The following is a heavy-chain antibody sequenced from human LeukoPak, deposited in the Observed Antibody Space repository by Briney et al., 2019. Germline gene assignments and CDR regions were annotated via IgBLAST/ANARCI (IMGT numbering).Heavy chain of an antibody. V-gene: IGHV7-4-1*02. J-gene: IGHJ1*01. CDR3: ARPLYDSSYSASEEYFQH. D-gene: IGHD3-22*01. Sequence: GASVKVSCKASGYTFTSYAMNWVRQAPGQGLEWMGWINTNTGNPTYAQGFTGRFVFSLDTSVSTAYLQISSLKAEDTAVYYCARPLYDSSYSASEEYFQHWGQGTLVTVSS. CDR2: INTNTGNP. CDR1: GYTFTSYA.